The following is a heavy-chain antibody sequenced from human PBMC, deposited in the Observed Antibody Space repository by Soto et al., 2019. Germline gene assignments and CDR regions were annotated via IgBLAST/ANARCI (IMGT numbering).Heavy chain of an antibody. D-gene: IGHD3-16*01. Sequence: GSLRLSCAASGFPFSHYWMHWVRQTPGKGLVWVSRVNPAGTITNYADSVEGRFTISRDNADSALFLQMNSLSAEDTAIYYCTSGTFGLRDTWGQGTLVTVSS. CDR2: VNPAGTIT. J-gene: IGHJ5*02. CDR3: TSGTFGLRDT. CDR1: GFPFSHYW. V-gene: IGHV3-74*01.